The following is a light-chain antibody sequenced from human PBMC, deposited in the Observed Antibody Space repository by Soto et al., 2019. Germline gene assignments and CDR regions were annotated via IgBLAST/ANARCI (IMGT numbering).Light chain of an antibody. V-gene: IGLV1-40*01. CDR1: GSNIGSPYG. CDR2: GNA. J-gene: IGLJ1*01. CDR3: LSYDSSLSGYV. Sequence: QSVLTQPPSVSGAPGQRVTVSCTGSGSNIGSPYGVHWYQHLPGTAPKLIIYGNANRPSGVPDRFSGSKSGTSASLAITGLQAEDEADYFCLSYDSSLSGYVFGTGTKLTVL.